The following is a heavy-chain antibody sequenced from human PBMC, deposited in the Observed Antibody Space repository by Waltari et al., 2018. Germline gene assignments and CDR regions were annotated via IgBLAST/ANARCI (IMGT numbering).Heavy chain of an antibody. V-gene: IGHV4-34*01. CDR1: GGSFSGYY. CDR2: INHSGST. CDR3: ARRIRELLWFGESLPYFDY. D-gene: IGHD3-10*01. J-gene: IGHJ4*02. Sequence: QVQLQQWGAGLLKPSETLSLTCAVYGGSFSGYYWSWIRQPPGKGLEWIGEINHSGSTNYNPSLKSRVTISVDTSKNQFSLKLSSVTAADTAVYYCARRIRELLWFGESLPYFDYWGQGTLVTVSS.